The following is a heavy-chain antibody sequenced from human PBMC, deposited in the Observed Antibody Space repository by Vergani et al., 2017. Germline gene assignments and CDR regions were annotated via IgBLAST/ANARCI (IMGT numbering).Heavy chain of an antibody. D-gene: IGHD2-2*02. Sequence: QVQLVESGGGVVQPGTSLRLSCVVSGFALNRHAMYWVRQAPGKGLEWVVGISFDGTNEYYPDLVKGRFTISRDIAKNTLYLQVRSLRLEDTGVYHCGRDRGLCAGGRFYTEACDYWGQGTPVTVSS. J-gene: IGHJ4*02. CDR3: GRDRGLCAGGRFYTEACDY. CDR2: ISFDGTNE. CDR1: GFALNRHA. V-gene: IGHV3-30-3*01.